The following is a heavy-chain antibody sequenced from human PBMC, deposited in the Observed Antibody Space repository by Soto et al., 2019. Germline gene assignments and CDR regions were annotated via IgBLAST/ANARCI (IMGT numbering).Heavy chain of an antibody. CDR3: ARKALSHGAFDL. V-gene: IGHV3-13*01. Sequence: EVQLVEAGGGLVQPGGSLRLSCAASGFTFSSYAMHWVRQGAGKGLEWISTIGTSGDTYYPVSVRGRFATSRENAKNSLYLQMHSLRAEDTALYYCARKALSHGAFDLWGQGTVVTVSS. J-gene: IGHJ3*01. CDR1: GFTFSSYA. CDR2: IGTSGDT.